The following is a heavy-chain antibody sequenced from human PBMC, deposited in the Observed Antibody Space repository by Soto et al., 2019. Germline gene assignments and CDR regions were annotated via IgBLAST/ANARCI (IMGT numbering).Heavy chain of an antibody. V-gene: IGHV4-31*03. CDR3: ARDNGYSYGYTLDH. Sequence: PSETLSLTCTVSGDSISRGAYYWTWIRQHPVKGLEWIGYIYNSGRTYYNPSLKSRVTISLDTAKNQFSVKLTSVTAADTAVYYCARDNGYSYGYTLDHWGQGTLVTVSS. CDR1: GDSISRGAYY. D-gene: IGHD5-18*01. CDR2: IYNSGRT. J-gene: IGHJ4*02.